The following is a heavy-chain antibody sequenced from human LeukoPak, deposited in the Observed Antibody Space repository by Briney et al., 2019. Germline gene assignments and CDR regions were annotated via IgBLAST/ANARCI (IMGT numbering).Heavy chain of an antibody. V-gene: IGHV3-21*01. D-gene: IGHD2-21*02. CDR1: GFTFSSYS. CDR3: ARGMTDGDYYYYYMDV. J-gene: IGHJ6*03. CDR2: ISSSSSNI. Sequence: GGSLRLSCAASGFTFSSYSMNWVRQAPGKGLEWVSSISSSSSNIYYADSVKGRFTISRDNAKNSLYLQMNSLRAEDTAVYYCARGMTDGDYYYYYMDVWGEGTTVTISS.